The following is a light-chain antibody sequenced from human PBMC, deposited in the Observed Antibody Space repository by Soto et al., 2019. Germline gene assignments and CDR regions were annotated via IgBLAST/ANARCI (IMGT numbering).Light chain of an antibody. Sequence: EIVLTQSPATLSLSPGDRATLSCRASQSFSDYLAWYQQKPGQAPRLLIYDASTRATGIPARFSGSGSGTDFTLTISSLEPEDFAVYYCQQRGGYPLAFGGGTKVDIK. CDR3: QQRGGYPLA. CDR2: DAS. J-gene: IGKJ4*01. V-gene: IGKV3-11*01. CDR1: QSFSDY.